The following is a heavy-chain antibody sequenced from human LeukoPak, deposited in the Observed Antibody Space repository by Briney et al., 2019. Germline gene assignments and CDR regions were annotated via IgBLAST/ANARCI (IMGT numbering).Heavy chain of an antibody. CDR1: GYTFTSYG. CDR3: ARKDCSSSSCYTNWFDP. CDR2: ISADNGNT. J-gene: IGHJ5*02. V-gene: IGHV1-18*01. Sequence: GASVKVSCKASGYTFTSYGISWVRQAPGQGLEWMGWISADNGNTNYAQKLQGRVTMTTDTSTSTAYMELRSLRSDDTAVYYCARKDCSSSSCYTNWFDPWGQGTLVTVSS. D-gene: IGHD2-2*02.